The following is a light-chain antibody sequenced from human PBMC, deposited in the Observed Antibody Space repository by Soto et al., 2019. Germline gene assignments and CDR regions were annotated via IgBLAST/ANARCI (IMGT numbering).Light chain of an antibody. V-gene: IGKV1-5*03. CDR3: QQYNSSPWT. CDR2: KAS. J-gene: IGKJ1*01. Sequence: DIQMTQSPSTLSASVGDRVTITCRASQSISSWLAWYQQKPGKAPKLLIYKASSLESGVPSRFSGSGSGTEFTLTLSSLQPDHFATYYCQQYNSSPWTFGQGTKVEIK. CDR1: QSISSW.